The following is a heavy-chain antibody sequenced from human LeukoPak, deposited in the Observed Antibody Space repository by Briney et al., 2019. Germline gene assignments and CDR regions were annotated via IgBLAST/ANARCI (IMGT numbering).Heavy chain of an antibody. V-gene: IGHV1-18*01. D-gene: IGHD3-9*01. CDR2: ISAYNGNT. CDR3: ARSSYYDILTGLLYYYYMDV. Sequence: ASVKVSCKASGYTFTSYGISWVRQAPGQGLEWMGWISAYNGNTNYAQKLQGRVTMTTDTSTSTAYMELRSLRSDDTAVYYCARSSYYDILTGLLYYYYMDVWAKGTTVTISS. J-gene: IGHJ6*03. CDR1: GYTFTSYG.